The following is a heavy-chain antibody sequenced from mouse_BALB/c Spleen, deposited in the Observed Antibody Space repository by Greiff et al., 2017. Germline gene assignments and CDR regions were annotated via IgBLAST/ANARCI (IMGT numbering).Heavy chain of an antibody. CDR1: GFTFNTYA. J-gene: IGHJ4*01. CDR3: VRQALRVALYYAMDY. CDR2: IRSKSNNYAT. Sequence: DVKLVESGGGLVQPKGSLKLSCAASGFTFNTYAMNWVRQAPGKGLEWVARIRSKSNNYATYYADSVKDRFTISRDDSQSMLYLQMNNLKTEDTAMYYCVRQALRVALYYAMDYWGQGTSVTVSS. D-gene: IGHD1-1*02. V-gene: IGHV10-1*02.